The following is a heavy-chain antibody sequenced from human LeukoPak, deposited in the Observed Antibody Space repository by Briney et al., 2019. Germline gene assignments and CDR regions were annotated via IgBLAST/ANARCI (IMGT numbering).Heavy chain of an antibody. CDR1: GSIFTNYW. Sequence: PGGSLQISCQGSGSIFTNYWIAWVRPLPGKGLGWMGIIYPRDSDTKYSPSFEGQVTISADKSINTAYLQWSSLKAPDTAMYYCARLHLSGRYCESWGQGTLVTVSS. V-gene: IGHV5-51*01. CDR2: IYPRDSDT. CDR3: ARLHLSGRYCES. J-gene: IGHJ5*02. D-gene: IGHD3-10*01.